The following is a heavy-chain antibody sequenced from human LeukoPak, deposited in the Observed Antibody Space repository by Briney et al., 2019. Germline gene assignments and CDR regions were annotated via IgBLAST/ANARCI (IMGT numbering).Heavy chain of an antibody. CDR2: IIPIFGTA. CDR3: ARPGVGSSSWYYFDY. V-gene: IGHV1-69*01. Sequence: GAWVNVSCKSSVGIFSSYAISWVRQARGRGREWMGGIIPIFGTANYAQKFQGRVTITADESTSTAYMELSSLRSEDTAVYYCARPGVGSSSWYYFDYWGQGTLVTVSS. J-gene: IGHJ4*02. D-gene: IGHD6-13*01. CDR1: VGIFSSYA.